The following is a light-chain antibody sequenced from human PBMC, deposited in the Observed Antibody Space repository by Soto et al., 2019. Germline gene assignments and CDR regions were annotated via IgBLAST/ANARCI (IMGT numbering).Light chain of an antibody. CDR2: GAS. Sequence: TLSVSSGERATLSCRASQSVSSNLAWYQQKPGQAPRLLIYGASTRATGIPARFSGSGSGTEFTLTISSLQSEDFAVYYCQQYNNWPFTFGGGTKVDIK. CDR1: QSVSSN. V-gene: IGKV3-15*01. CDR3: QQYNNWPFT. J-gene: IGKJ4*01.